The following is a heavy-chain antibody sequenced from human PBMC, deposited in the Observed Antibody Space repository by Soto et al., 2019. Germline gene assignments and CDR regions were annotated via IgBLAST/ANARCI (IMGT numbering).Heavy chain of an antibody. J-gene: IGHJ6*03. D-gene: IGHD6-19*01. Sequence: ASVKVSCKASGYTFTSYAMHWVRQAPGQRLEWMGWINPNSGGTNYAQKFQGWVTVTRDTSISTVYMELSRLRSDDTAVYYCARDLAAGYSNGYYYMDVWGKGTTVTVSS. V-gene: IGHV1-2*04. CDR2: INPNSGGT. CDR3: ARDLAAGYSNGYYYMDV. CDR1: GYTFTSYA.